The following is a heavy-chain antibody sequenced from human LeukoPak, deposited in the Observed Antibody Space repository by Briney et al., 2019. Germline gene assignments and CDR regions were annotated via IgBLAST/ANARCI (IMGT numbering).Heavy chain of an antibody. CDR3: ARASGASYYDILTGYHNWFDP. CDR1: GYTFTGYY. J-gene: IGHJ5*02. D-gene: IGHD3-9*01. V-gene: IGHV1-18*04. Sequence: ASVKVSCKASGYTFTGYYMHWVRQAPGQGLEWMGWISPYNGNTNYAQKLQGRVTMTTDPSTSTAYMELKSLRSDDTAVYFCARASGASYYDILTGYHNWFDPWGQGTLVTVSS. CDR2: ISPYNGNT.